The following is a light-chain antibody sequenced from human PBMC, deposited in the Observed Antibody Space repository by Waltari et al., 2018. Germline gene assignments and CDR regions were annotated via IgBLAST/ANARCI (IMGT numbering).Light chain of an antibody. CDR1: QSVLYSSNNKNY. CDR3: QQYYSTPLT. CDR2: WAS. V-gene: IGKV4-1*01. J-gene: IGKJ4*01. Sequence: DIVMTQSPDSLPVSLGARATINCKSSQSVLYSSNNKNYLAWYQQKAGQPPKLLISWASTRESGVPDRFTGSGSGTDFTLTISSLQAEDVAVYYCQQYYSTPLTFGGGSKVEIK.